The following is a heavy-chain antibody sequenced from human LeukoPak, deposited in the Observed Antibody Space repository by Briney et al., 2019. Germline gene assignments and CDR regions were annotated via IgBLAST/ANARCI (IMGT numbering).Heavy chain of an antibody. CDR1: GFTFRSYA. CDR3: AKGGYQLPFGAFDI. D-gene: IGHD6-13*01. V-gene: IGHV3-23*01. J-gene: IGHJ3*02. Sequence: GGSLRLSCAASGFTFRSYAMSWVRQAPGKGLEWVSGISGSGGSTNYADSVKGRFTISRDTSKNTLYLRMNSLRAEDTAIYYCAKGGYQLPFGAFDIWGQGTMVTVSS. CDR2: ISGSGGST.